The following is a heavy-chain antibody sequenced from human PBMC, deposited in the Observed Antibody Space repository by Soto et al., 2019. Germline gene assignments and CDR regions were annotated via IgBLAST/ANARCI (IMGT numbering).Heavy chain of an antibody. Sequence: QVQLVQSGADVKKPGASVKISCKASGYNFTQYRIHWVRQAPGQRLEWMGWITAGDAKTEYSQKFQGRVTISRDISATTVYLDLDSLRSEVTAVYYCARDLYSSSWFWFAPWGRGTQVIVSS. CDR3: ARDLYSSSWFWFAP. J-gene: IGHJ5*02. CDR1: GYNFTQYR. D-gene: IGHD2-2*01. CDR2: ITAGDAKT. V-gene: IGHV1-3*01.